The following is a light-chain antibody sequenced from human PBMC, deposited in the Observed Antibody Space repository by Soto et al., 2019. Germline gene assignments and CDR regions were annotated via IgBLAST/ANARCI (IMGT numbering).Light chain of an antibody. V-gene: IGKV3-20*01. Sequence: EIVLTQSPGTLSLSPGERASLSCRASQSVSSNYLAWYQQKSGQAPSLLIYGASTRATGIPDRFSGSGSGTDFSLTIRGLKPEDFAVYYCQQYRMSPNTFGQGTRLEIK. CDR3: QQYRMSPNT. CDR2: GAS. CDR1: QSVSSNY. J-gene: IGKJ5*01.